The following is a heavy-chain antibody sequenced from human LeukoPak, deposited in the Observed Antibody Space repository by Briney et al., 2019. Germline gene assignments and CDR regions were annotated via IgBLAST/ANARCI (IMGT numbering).Heavy chain of an antibody. D-gene: IGHD5-18*01. CDR3: ARENSGYSYGYSAPNMDV. V-gene: IGHV1-2*02. CDR1: GYTFTGYY. J-gene: IGHJ6*03. CDR2: INPNSGGT. Sequence: GASVKVSCKASGYTFTGYYMHWVRQAPGQGLEWMGWINPNSGGTNYAQKFQGRVTMTRDTSISTAYIELSRLRSDDTAVYYCARENSGYSYGYSAPNMDVWGKGTTVTVSS.